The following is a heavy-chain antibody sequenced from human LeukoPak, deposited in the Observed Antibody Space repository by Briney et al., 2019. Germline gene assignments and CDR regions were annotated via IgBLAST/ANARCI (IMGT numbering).Heavy chain of an antibody. D-gene: IGHD5-18*01. V-gene: IGHV3-21*01. CDR3: ARDKYSYGYGGFDY. CDR2: ISSSSSYI. Sequence: GGSLRLSCAASGFTFSSYSMNWVRQAPGKGLEWVSSISSSSSYIYYADSVKGRFTISRDNAKNSLYLQMNSLRAEDTAVYYCARDKYSYGYGGFDYWGQGTLVTVSS. CDR1: GFTFSSYS. J-gene: IGHJ4*02.